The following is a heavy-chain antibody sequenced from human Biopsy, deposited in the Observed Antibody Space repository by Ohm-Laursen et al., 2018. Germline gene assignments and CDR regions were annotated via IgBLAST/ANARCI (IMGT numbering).Heavy chain of an antibody. CDR3: ARDGEAKYCKHGVCPSDF. J-gene: IGHJ6*02. D-gene: IGHD2-8*01. Sequence: SLRLSCTASGFTFSSFSMNWVRQAPGKGLEWVSSISASGNHIYYTDSVKGRFTVSRDNGKNSVYLQMNSLRVEDTAVYYCARDGEAKYCKHGVCPSDFWGQGTTVTVSS. V-gene: IGHV3-21*01. CDR1: GFTFSSFS. CDR2: ISASGNHI.